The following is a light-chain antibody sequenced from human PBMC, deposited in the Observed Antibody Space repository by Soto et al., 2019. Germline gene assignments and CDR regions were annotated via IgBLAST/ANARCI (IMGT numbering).Light chain of an antibody. V-gene: IGLV3-21*04. CDR3: QVWDSGSAHVV. CDR1: NIGSKG. J-gene: IGLJ2*01. Sequence: SYELTQPPSVSVAPGKTASISCGGNNIGSKGVHWYQQKPGQAPVLVIYSDTDLPPVLPARFSGSNSANLATLPIRSVEAGDEADDYCQVWDSGSAHVVFGGGTKLTVL. CDR2: SDT.